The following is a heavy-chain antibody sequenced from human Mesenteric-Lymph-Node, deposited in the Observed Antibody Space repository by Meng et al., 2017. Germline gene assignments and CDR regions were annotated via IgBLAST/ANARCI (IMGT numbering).Heavy chain of an antibody. CDR3: ARFYYDSSGYHRPSLHLYGMDV. Sequence: GGSLRPSCAASGFTFSSYSMNWVRQAPGKGLEWVSSIRSISSYIYYADSVKGRFTISRDNAKNSLYLQMHSLRAEDTAVYYCARFYYDSSGYHRPSLHLYGMDVWGQGTTVTVSS. V-gene: IGHV3-21*01. CDR2: IRSISSYI. J-gene: IGHJ6*02. CDR1: GFTFSSYS. D-gene: IGHD3-22*01.